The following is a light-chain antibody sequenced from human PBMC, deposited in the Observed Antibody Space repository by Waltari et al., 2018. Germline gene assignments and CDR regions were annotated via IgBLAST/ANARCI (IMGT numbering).Light chain of an antibody. CDR3: ASWDDNLSAWV. CDR1: TPNIADNP. Sequence: QFVLTQPPSVSGTPGQRVTISCSVRTPNIADNPINWYQQFQRTAPQLLIHTNDQRPSGVPDRFSGSKSGNLASLAISALQSEDEADYYCASWDDNLSAWVFGGGTKLSVL. CDR2: TND. J-gene: IGLJ3*02. V-gene: IGLV1-44*01.